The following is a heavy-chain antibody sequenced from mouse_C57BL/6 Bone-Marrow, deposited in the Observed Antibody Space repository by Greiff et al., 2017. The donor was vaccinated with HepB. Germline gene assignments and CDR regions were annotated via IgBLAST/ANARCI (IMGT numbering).Heavy chain of an antibody. V-gene: IGHV3-6*01. Sequence: ESGPGLVKPSQSLSLTCSVTGYSITSGYYWNWIRQFPGNKLEWMGYISYDGSNNYNPSLKNRISITRDTSKNQFFLKLNSVTTEDTATYYCARDYYDYSFDYWGQGTTLTVSS. J-gene: IGHJ2*01. CDR3: ARDYYDYSFDY. CDR1: GYSITSGYY. CDR2: ISYDGSN. D-gene: IGHD2-4*01.